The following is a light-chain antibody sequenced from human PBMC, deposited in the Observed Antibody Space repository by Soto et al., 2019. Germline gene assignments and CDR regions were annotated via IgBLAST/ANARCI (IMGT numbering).Light chain of an antibody. Sequence: EIVLTQSPGTLSLSPGERATLSCRASQSVSSSYLAWYQQKTGQAPRRLIYGASSRATGIPERFTGSGSGTDFTLTISTLEPDDFAVYYGQQYGSSPPYTIGQGTKLEIK. J-gene: IGKJ2*01. V-gene: IGKV3-20*01. CDR3: QQYGSSPPYT. CDR2: GAS. CDR1: QSVSSSY.